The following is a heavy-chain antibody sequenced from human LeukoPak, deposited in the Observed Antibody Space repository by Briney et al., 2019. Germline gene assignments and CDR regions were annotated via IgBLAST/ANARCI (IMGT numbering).Heavy chain of an antibody. CDR2: INPSGGST. J-gene: IGHJ4*02. Sequence: ASVKLSCKASGYTFTSYYMHWVRQSPGQRLEWMGIINPSGGSTGYAQKFQGRVTMTRDTSTSTVYMELSSLRSEDTAVYYCARDKSYCSGGSCYSRRYFDYWGQGTLVTVSS. V-gene: IGHV1-46*01. CDR3: ARDKSYCSGGSCYSRRYFDY. D-gene: IGHD2-15*01. CDR1: GYTFTSYY.